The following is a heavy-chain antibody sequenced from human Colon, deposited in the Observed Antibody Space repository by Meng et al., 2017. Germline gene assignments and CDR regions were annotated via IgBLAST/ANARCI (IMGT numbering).Heavy chain of an antibody. J-gene: IGHJ6*02. CDR1: GYTFTNYY. CDR2: INPNSADT. V-gene: IGHV1-2*06. D-gene: IGHD3-10*01. CDR3: ARGRVTMVRLYGMDV. Sequence: ASVKVSCKASGYTFTNYYIHWVRQAPGQGLEWMGRINPNSADTQYAQRFQGRVTMTRAPSISTAYLELNRLRSDDTAIYYCARGRVTMVRLYGMDVWGLGTSVTVSS.